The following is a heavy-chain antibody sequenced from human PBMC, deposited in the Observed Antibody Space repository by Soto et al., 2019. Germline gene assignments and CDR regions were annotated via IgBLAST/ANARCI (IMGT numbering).Heavy chain of an antibody. J-gene: IGHJ4*02. V-gene: IGHV1-46*01. CDR3: ARLGIAAAEKTREFDY. CDR2: INPSGGST. D-gene: IGHD6-13*01. Sequence: ASVKVSCKASGYTFTSYYMHWVRQAPGQGLEWMGIINPSGGSTSYAQKFQGRVTMTRDTSTSTVYMELSSLRSEDTAVYYCARLGIAAAEKTREFDYWGQGTLVTVSS. CDR1: GYTFTSYY.